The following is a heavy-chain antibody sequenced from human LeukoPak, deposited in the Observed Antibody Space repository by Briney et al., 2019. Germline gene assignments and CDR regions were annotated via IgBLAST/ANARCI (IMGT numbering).Heavy chain of an antibody. CDR1: GFTFSYYS. J-gene: IGHJ4*02. V-gene: IGHV3-48*02. CDR2: ISGSSNIK. CDR3: ARGIFYGPGTQSFDY. Sequence: GGSLRLPCAASGFTFSYYSMSWIRQAPGKGLEWISYISGSSNIKHFADSVKGRFTISRDNAKESLYLQMDSLRDEDTAFYFCARGIFYGPGTQSFDYWGQGTLVTVSS. D-gene: IGHD3-10*01.